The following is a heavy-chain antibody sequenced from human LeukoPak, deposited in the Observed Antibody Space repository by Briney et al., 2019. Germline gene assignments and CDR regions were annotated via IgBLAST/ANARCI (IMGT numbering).Heavy chain of an antibody. CDR1: GYTFTSYA. V-gene: IGHV1-3*01. Sequence: GASVKVSCKASGYTFTSYAIHWVRQAPGQRLEWMAWINADNGNTKYSQNFQGRVTVTRDTSASTVHMELSSLRSEDTAVNYCARDRFVGLAPFDPWGQGTLVTVSS. CDR2: INADNGNT. D-gene: IGHD2-15*01. J-gene: IGHJ5*02. CDR3: ARDRFVGLAPFDP.